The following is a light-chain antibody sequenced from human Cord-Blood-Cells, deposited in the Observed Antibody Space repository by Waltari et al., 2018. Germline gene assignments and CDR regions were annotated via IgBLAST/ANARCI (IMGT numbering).Light chain of an antibody. J-gene: IGLJ1*01. CDR2: EVS. V-gene: IGLV2-23*02. CDR3: CSYAGSSTFYV. Sequence: QSALTQPASVSGSPGQSITISCTGTSSYVGSYNLVSWYQQHPGKAPKLMIYEVSKLPSGVSNRFSGSKSGNTASLTSSGLQAEDEADYYCCSYAGSSTFYVFGTGTKVTVL. CDR1: SSYVGSYNL.